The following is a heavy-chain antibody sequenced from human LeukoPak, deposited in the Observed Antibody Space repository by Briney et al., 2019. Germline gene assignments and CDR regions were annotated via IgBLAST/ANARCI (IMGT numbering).Heavy chain of an antibody. D-gene: IGHD3-10*01. V-gene: IGHV1-18*01. J-gene: IGHJ6*03. CDR3: ARPSIYGSGTSYMDV. Sequence: ASVKVSRKASGYTFTSYGISWVRQAPGQGLEWMGWISAYNGNTNYAQKLQGRVTMTTDTSTSTAYMGLRSLRSDDTAVYYCARPSIYGSGTSYMDVWGKGTTVTVSS. CDR2: ISAYNGNT. CDR1: GYTFTSYG.